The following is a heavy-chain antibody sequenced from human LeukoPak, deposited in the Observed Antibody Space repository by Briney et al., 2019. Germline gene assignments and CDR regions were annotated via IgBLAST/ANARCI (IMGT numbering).Heavy chain of an antibody. V-gene: IGHV3-7*04. CDR3: AGGALDY. J-gene: IGHJ4*02. Sequence: PGGSLRLSCAASGFTFSDYWMSWVRQAPGQGLGWVAKISQDGREQRFVDSVKGRFTISRDNGKNLLFLQMDSLRAEDTAVYYCAGGALDYWGPGTLVSVSS. CDR1: GFTFSDYW. CDR2: ISQDGREQ.